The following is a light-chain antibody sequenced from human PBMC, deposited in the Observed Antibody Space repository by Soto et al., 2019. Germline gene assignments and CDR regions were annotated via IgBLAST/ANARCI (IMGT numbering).Light chain of an antibody. CDR1: SSDVGGYNY. Sequence: QSALTQPASVSGSPGQSITISCTGTSSDVGGYNYVSWYQQHPGKAPKLMIYEVSNRPSGVSNRFSGSKSGNTASLTISGLKGEDEADYYCSSYTSSSTRVFGGGTKLTVL. CDR3: SSYTSSSTRV. V-gene: IGLV2-14*01. J-gene: IGLJ3*02. CDR2: EVS.